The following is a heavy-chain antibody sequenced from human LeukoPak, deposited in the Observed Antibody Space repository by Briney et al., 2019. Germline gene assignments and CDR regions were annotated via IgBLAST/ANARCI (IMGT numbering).Heavy chain of an antibody. Sequence: KPSETLSLTCAVYGGSSSGYYWSWIRQPPGKGLEWIGEINHGGSTNYNPSLKSRVTISVDTSKNQFSLKLSSVTAADTAVYYCARGLRRNSGYRDYWGQGTLVTVSS. CDR3: ARGLRRNSGYRDY. V-gene: IGHV4-34*01. J-gene: IGHJ4*02. D-gene: IGHD3-22*01. CDR1: GGSSSGYY. CDR2: INHGGST.